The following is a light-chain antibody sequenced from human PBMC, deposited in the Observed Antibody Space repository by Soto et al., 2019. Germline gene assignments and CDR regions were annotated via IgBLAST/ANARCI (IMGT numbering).Light chain of an antibody. V-gene: IGLV1-40*01. CDR1: SSNIGAAYD. CDR2: GNN. CDR3: QSYDRSLSGWV. J-gene: IGLJ3*02. Sequence: QLVLTQPPSVSGAPGQKVTISCTRSSSNIGAAYDVHWYQHLPGTAPKLLIYGNNNRPSGVPDRFSGSKSGTSASLAITGLQAGDEADYYCQSYDRSLSGWVFGGGTKLTVL.